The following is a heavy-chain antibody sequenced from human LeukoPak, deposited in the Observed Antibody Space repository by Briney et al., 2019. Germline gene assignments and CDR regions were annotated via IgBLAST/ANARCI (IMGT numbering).Heavy chain of an antibody. D-gene: IGHD3-3*01. Sequence: GGSLRLSCAASGFTVSSNYMSWVRQAPGRGLEWVSVIYSGGSTYYADSVKGRFTISRDNSKNTLYLQMNSLRAEDTAVYYCARDFPFFGVVPPNYGMDVWGQGTTVTVSS. CDR2: IYSGGST. CDR1: GFTVSSNY. J-gene: IGHJ6*02. CDR3: ARDFPFFGVVPPNYGMDV. V-gene: IGHV3-66*01.